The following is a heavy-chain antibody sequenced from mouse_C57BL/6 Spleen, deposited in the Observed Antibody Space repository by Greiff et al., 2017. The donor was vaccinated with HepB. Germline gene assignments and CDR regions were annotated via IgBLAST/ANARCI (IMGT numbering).Heavy chain of an antibody. CDR3: ARSDYYGSSPYYAMDY. Sequence: QVQLQQSGTELVKPGASVKLSCKASGYTFTSYWMYWVKQRPGQGLEWIGNINPSNGGTNYNEKFKSKATLTVDKSSSTAYMQLSSLTSEDSAVYYCARSDYYGSSPYYAMDYWGQGTSVTVSS. CDR2: INPSNGGT. CDR1: GYTFTSYW. J-gene: IGHJ4*01. V-gene: IGHV1-53*01. D-gene: IGHD1-1*01.